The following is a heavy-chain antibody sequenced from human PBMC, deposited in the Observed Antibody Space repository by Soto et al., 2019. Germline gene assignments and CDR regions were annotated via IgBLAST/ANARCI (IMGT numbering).Heavy chain of an antibody. Sequence: QITLKESGPTLVKPTQTLTLTCTFSGFSLSSTRMAVGWIRQPPGKALEWLALIYWDDDKRYSPFLKSRLTITKDTSKDQVVLTMSNIDPVDTARNYCAHIVVAGLGYYFDYWGQGTLVTVSS. CDR2: IYWDDDK. CDR1: GFSLSSTRMA. D-gene: IGHD6-19*01. CDR3: AHIVVAGLGYYFDY. V-gene: IGHV2-5*02. J-gene: IGHJ4*02.